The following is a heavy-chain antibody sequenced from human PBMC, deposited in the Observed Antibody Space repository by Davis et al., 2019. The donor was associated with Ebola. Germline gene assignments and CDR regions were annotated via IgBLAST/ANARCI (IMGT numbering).Heavy chain of an antibody. V-gene: IGHV4-4*02. CDR2: IYQSGST. Sequence: MPSETLSLTCAVSGGFISSDAHWTWVRQSPGKGLEWIGEIYQSGSTNYSPSLKRRVTISVDTSKNQFSLKLSSVTAADTAVYYCARGHSYGSMVYSLDVWGQGTTVTVSS. D-gene: IGHD5-18*01. J-gene: IGHJ6*02. CDR3: ARGHSYGSMVYSLDV. CDR1: GGFISSDAH.